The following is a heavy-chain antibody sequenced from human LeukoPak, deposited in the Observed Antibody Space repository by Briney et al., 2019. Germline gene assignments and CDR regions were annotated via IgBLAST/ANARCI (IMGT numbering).Heavy chain of an antibody. J-gene: IGHJ5*02. CDR2: IYYTGST. V-gene: IGHV4-59*01. Sequence: SETLSLTCTISGGSISSYYWSWIRQPPGKGLEWIGYIYYTGSTNHNPSLKSRVTISVDTSKNQFSLKLSSVTAADTAVYYCARAIFGVVTRYFNWFDPWGQGTLVTVSS. D-gene: IGHD3-3*01. CDR1: GGSISSYY. CDR3: ARAIFGVVTRYFNWFDP.